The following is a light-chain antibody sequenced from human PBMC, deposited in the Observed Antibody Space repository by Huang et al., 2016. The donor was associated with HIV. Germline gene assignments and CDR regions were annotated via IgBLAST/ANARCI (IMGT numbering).Light chain of an antibody. Sequence: ERVMTQSPDILSVSPGETATLSCRASQDVSSNLAWYRQKPGQAPSLLIYGASTRVSGIPARFNGSGSGIAFTLTISSVQSEDFAGYYCQQYNNWPRTFGQGTKLEIK. CDR3: QQYNNWPRT. CDR1: QDVSSN. J-gene: IGKJ2*01. V-gene: IGKV3-15*01. CDR2: GAS.